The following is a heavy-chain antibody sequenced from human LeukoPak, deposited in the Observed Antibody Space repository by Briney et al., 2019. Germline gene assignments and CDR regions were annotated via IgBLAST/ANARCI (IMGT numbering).Heavy chain of an antibody. Sequence: PSETLSLTCTVSGGSINNSPTYFWGWIRQPPGKGLEWLGIISYSGHTYYNPSLKSRVTISLDMSKNQFSLNLISVTAADTAMYYCARDWPHYYESSGFSRRFFDSWSQGTRVTVSS. D-gene: IGHD3-22*01. J-gene: IGHJ4*02. CDR1: GGSINNSPTYF. V-gene: IGHV4-39*07. CDR2: ISYSGHT. CDR3: ARDWPHYYESSGFSRRFFDS.